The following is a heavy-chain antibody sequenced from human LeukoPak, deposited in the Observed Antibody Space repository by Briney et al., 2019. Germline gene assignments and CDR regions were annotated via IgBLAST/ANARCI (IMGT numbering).Heavy chain of an antibody. CDR1: GFTFSSYW. CDR3: ARDRVPATGRFDY. V-gene: IGHV3-7*01. J-gene: IGHJ4*02. D-gene: IGHD6-13*01. CDR2: IQQDGREI. Sequence: PGGSLRLSCAASGFTFSSYWMNWVRQAPGKGLEWVSNIQQDGREIYYVDSVKGRFTISRDNAKNSLYLQMNTLRAEDTAVYYCARDRVPATGRFDYWGQGTLVTVSS.